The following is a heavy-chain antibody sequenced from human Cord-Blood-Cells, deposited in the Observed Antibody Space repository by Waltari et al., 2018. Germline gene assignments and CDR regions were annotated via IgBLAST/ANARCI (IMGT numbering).Heavy chain of an antibody. CDR2: INHSGST. CDR3: ARHVWGEYSSSWYAFDI. J-gene: IGHJ3*02. V-gene: IGHV4-34*01. D-gene: IGHD6-13*01. Sequence: QVQLQQWGAGLLTPSETLSLTGAVYGGSFSGYYWSWIRQPPGKGLEWIGEINHSGSTNYNPSLKSRVTISVDTSKNQFSLKLSSVTAADTAVYYCARHVWGEYSSSWYAFDIWGQGTMVTVSS. CDR1: GGSFSGYY.